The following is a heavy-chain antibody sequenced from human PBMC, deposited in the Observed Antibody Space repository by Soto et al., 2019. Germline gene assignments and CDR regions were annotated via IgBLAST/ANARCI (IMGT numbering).Heavy chain of an antibody. Sequence: QVQLVQSGSEVKNPGASVKVSCKASGFTFPGYYMHWVRQAPGQGLEWMGWINPNTGGTNYAQKLQDWVTMTRDTSISTAYMELSRLRADDTAVYYCARARGTRGQKSFDWFDPWGQGTLVTVSS. CDR2: INPNTGGT. D-gene: IGHD1-1*01. CDR1: GFTFPGYY. V-gene: IGHV1-2*04. CDR3: ARARGTRGQKSFDWFDP. J-gene: IGHJ5*02.